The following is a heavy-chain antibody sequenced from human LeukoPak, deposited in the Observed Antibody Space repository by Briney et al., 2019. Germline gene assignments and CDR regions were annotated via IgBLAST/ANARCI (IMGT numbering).Heavy chain of an antibody. CDR1: GYTFTGYY. CDR2: INPNSGGT. D-gene: IGHD3-22*01. CDR3: ARSSAYYYDSSGYYIPFDY. J-gene: IGHJ4*02. V-gene: IGHV1-2*06. Sequence: AASVKVSCKASGYTFTGYYMHWVRQAPGQGLEWMGRINPNSGGTNYAQKLQGRVTMTTDTSTSTAYMELRSLRSDDTAVYYCARSSAYYYDSSGYYIPFDYWGQGTLVTVSS.